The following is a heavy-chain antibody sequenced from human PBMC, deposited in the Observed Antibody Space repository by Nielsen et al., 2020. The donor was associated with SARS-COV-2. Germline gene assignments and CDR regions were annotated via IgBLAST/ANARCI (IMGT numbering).Heavy chain of an antibody. Sequence: SETLSLTCAVYGGSFSGYYWSWIRQPPGKGLEWIGEINHSGSTNYNPSLKSRDTISVDTSKNQFSLKLSSVTAADTAVYYCARGHRYCSSTSCLNWFDPWGQGTLVTVSS. CDR2: INHSGST. D-gene: IGHD2-2*01. CDR3: ARGHRYCSSTSCLNWFDP. CDR1: GGSFSGYY. J-gene: IGHJ5*02. V-gene: IGHV4-34*01.